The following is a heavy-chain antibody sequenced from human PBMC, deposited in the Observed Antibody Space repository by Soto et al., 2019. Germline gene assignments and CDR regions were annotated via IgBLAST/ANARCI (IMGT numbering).Heavy chain of an antibody. CDR3: ATGLVPTIVATIDFDY. CDR1: GYTLSELS. V-gene: IGHV1-24*01. J-gene: IGHJ4*02. Sequence: GASVKVACKVAGYTLSELSMQWVRQAPGKGLEWMGGFDPEDGETIYAQKFQGRVTMTEDTSTDTAYMELSSLRSEDTAVYYCATGLVPTIVATIDFDYWGQGTLVTVSS. CDR2: FDPEDGET. D-gene: IGHD5-12*01.